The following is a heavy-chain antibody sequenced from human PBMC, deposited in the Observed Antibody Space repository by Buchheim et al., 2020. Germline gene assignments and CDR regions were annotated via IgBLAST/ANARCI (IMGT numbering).Heavy chain of an antibody. CDR1: GGSMSNGDYY. D-gene: IGHD3-10*01. V-gene: IGHV4-30-4*01. J-gene: IGHJ5*02. CDR2: IYYSGST. Sequence: QVQLQESGPGLVKPSQTLSLTCSVSGGSMSNGDYYWSWIRQPPGKGLEWIGYIYYSGSTDYHPSLKSRVTISVDTSKNHVSLKLSSVTAADTAVYYCARASGYYGSGSYYRLNLNWIDPWGQGTL. CDR3: ARASGYYGSGSYYRLNLNWIDP.